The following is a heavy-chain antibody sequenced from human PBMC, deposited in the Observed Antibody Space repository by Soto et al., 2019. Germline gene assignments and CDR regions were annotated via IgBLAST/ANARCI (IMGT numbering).Heavy chain of an antibody. Sequence: GGSLRLSCAASGFTFSNAWMIWVRQAPGKGLEWVGRMKSKNDDGTTDYAAPVKGRFTISRDDSKNTLYLQMNSLKTEDTAVYYCPIPYDWVDPWGQGTLVTVSS. D-gene: IGHD4-17*01. V-gene: IGHV3-15*01. J-gene: IGHJ5*02. CDR1: GFTFSNAW. CDR2: MKSKNDDGTT. CDR3: PIPYDWVDP.